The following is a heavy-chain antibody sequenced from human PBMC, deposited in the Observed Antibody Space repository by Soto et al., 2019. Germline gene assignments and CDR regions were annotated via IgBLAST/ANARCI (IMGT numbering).Heavy chain of an antibody. J-gene: IGHJ4*02. D-gene: IGHD3-10*01. Sequence: SVKVSCKASGYSFTNYYSHWVRQAPGQGLEWIGIINPSDGSTSFAQKFQGRVTMTRDTSTSTVYMELSSLRSEDTAVFYCAKGYGSGSYYRYWGQGTLVTVSS. CDR2: INPSDGST. V-gene: IGHV1-46*01. CDR1: GYSFTNYY. CDR3: AKGYGSGSYYRY.